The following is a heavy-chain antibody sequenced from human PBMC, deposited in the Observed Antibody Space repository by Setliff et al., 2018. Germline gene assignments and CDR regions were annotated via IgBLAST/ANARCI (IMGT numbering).Heavy chain of an antibody. V-gene: IGHV3-9*01. Sequence: GGSLRLSCVASGFKFDDHVMYWVRQVPGKGLEWVAGITWNSDNTGYADSVRGRFTVSRDVSRHTVYLQMSSLRADDTALYYCARDQGRLGSYSHFYYMDVWGKGTTVTVSS. CDR2: ITWNSDNT. D-gene: IGHD3-16*01. CDR3: ARDQGRLGSYSHFYYMDV. J-gene: IGHJ6*03. CDR1: GFKFDDHV.